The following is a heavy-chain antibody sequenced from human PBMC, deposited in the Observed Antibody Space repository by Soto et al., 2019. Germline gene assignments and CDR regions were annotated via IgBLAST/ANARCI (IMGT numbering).Heavy chain of an antibody. D-gene: IGHD1-26*01. J-gene: IGHJ4*02. CDR3: AKGWDVKYFDH. V-gene: IGHV4-4*07. CDR1: GASLLSSY. Sequence: VQLQESGPGLVKPSETLSLSCDVSGASLLSSYWSWVRQPAGKGLEWIGHIFSSGRTSYNPSLKSRVTMSRDTPNNKFSLNLKSVTAADTAVYYCAKGWDVKYFDHWGQGARVTVSS. CDR2: IFSSGRT.